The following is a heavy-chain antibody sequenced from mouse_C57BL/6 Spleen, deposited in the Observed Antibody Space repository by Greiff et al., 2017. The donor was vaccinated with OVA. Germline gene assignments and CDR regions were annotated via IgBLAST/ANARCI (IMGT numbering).Heavy chain of an antibody. D-gene: IGHD1-1*01. V-gene: IGHV1-52*01. Sequence: QVQLQQPGAELVRPGSSVKLSCKASGYTFTSYWMHWVKQRPIQGLEWIGNIDPSDSETHYNQKFKDKAKLTVDKSSSTAYMQLSSLTSEDSAVYYCARAYYYGSSYSAYWGQGTLVTVSA. J-gene: IGHJ3*01. CDR3: ARAYYYGSSYSAY. CDR1: GYTFTSYW. CDR2: IDPSDSET.